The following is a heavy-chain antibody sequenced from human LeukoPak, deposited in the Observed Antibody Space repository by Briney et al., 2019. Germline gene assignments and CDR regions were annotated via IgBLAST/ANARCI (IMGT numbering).Heavy chain of an antibody. J-gene: IGHJ4*02. CDR1: GFTFSSYA. Sequence: GGSLRLSCAASGFTFSSYAMSWVRQAPGKGLEWVSAISGSGGSTYYADSVKGRFTISRDNSKNTLYLQMNSLRAEDTAVYYCAKDYGSRIVVVPAAPSLDYWGQGTLVTVSS. CDR2: ISGSGGST. V-gene: IGHV3-23*01. CDR3: AKDYGSRIVVVPAAPSLDY. D-gene: IGHD2-2*01.